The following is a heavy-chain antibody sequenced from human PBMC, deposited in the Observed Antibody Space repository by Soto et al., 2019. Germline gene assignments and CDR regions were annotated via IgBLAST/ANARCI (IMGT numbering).Heavy chain of an antibody. CDR1: GYAFTSYG. Sequence: GASVKVSCKASGYAFTSYGINWVRRAPGQGLEWVGWMSTYNENKVYAQKLQGRVAMTMDTATSTAYLDLGPLRSDDTAVYYCAKDAREAAPSDVWGQGTMVTVSS. CDR2: MSTYNENK. CDR3: AKDAREAAPSDV. V-gene: IGHV1-18*01. J-gene: IGHJ3*01. D-gene: IGHD2-15*01.